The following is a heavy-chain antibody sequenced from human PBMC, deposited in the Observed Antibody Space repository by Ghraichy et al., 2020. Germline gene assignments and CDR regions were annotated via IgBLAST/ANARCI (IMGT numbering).Heavy chain of an antibody. D-gene: IGHD3-22*01. Sequence: GDSLNISCSASGFTFSSYAMHWVRQAPGKGLEYVSAISSNGGSTYYADSVKGRFTISRDNSKNTLYLQMSSLRAEDTAVYYCVKGTKYYYDSSGYSGFDYWGQGTLVTVSS. CDR2: ISSNGGST. J-gene: IGHJ4*02. V-gene: IGHV3-64D*06. CDR3: VKGTKYYYDSSGYSGFDY. CDR1: GFTFSSYA.